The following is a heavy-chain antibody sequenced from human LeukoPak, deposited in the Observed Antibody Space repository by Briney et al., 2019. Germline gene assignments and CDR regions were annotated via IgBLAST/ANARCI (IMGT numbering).Heavy chain of an antibody. CDR2: IKQDGSEK. D-gene: IGHD3-22*01. CDR1: GFTLSTYW. Sequence: GGSLRLSCAASGFTLSTYWMSWVRQAPGKGLEWVANIKQDGSEKYYVDSVKGRFTISRDNAKNSLYLEMNSLRGEDTAIYYCARGGSTVYYDSSDVYWGQGTLVTVSS. CDR3: ARGGSTVYYDSSDVY. V-gene: IGHV3-7*01. J-gene: IGHJ4*02.